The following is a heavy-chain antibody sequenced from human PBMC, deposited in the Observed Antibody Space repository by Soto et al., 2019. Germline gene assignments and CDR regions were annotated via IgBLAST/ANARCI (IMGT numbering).Heavy chain of an antibody. V-gene: IGHV1-18*01. CDR2: ISDYNGNT. Sequence: QVQLVQSGVEVKKAGASVKVSCKASGYTFSSYGISWARQAPGQGLEWMGWISDYNGNTHYAQKFQGRLIMTTGTPTRKAYMELRGLRPENTAGYFCAREGYYSGSGTYSPPRYYGMDVWGQGTTVTVSS. J-gene: IGHJ6*02. D-gene: IGHD3-10*01. CDR3: AREGYYSGSGTYSPPRYYGMDV. CDR1: GYTFSSYG.